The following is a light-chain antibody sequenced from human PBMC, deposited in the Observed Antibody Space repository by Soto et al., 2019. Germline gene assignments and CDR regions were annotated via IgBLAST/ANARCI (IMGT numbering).Light chain of an antibody. V-gene: IGLV2-14*01. J-gene: IGLJ2*01. CDR1: SSDVGGFNY. CDR2: EVT. Sequence: QSALTQPASVSGSPGQSITISCTGTSSDVGGFNYVSWYQLHPGKAPKLMIYEVTNRPSGISNRFSGSKSGNTASLTISGLQAEDDADYYCSSYTSSAYVVFGGGTKVTVL. CDR3: SSYTSSAYVV.